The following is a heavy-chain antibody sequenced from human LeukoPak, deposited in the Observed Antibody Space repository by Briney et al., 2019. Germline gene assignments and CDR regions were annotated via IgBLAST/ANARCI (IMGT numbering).Heavy chain of an antibody. Sequence: SETLSLTCAVYGVSFSGYYWSWIRQPPGKGLEWIGEINHSGSTNYNPSLKSRVTISVDTSKNQFSLKLSSVTAADTAVYYCAREISAFDIWGQGTMVTVSS. J-gene: IGHJ3*02. CDR2: INHSGST. V-gene: IGHV4-34*01. CDR3: AREISAFDI. CDR1: GVSFSGYY.